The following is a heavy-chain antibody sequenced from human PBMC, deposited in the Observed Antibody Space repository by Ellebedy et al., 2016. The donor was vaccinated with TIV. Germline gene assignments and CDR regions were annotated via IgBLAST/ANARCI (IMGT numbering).Heavy chain of an antibody. D-gene: IGHD3-22*01. CDR3: VEDREYYYDNSGQTGYYYGMDV. J-gene: IGHJ6*02. Sequence: GESLKISXAASGFTFKALWMAWVRQAPGKGLQWVADISQDGSEKDYVHSVKGRFTIPRDNAKNSLYLQMNSLRDEDTAVYYCVEDREYYYDNSGQTGYYYGMDVWGQGTTVTVSS. V-gene: IGHV3-7*03. CDR1: GFTFKALW. CDR2: ISQDGSEK.